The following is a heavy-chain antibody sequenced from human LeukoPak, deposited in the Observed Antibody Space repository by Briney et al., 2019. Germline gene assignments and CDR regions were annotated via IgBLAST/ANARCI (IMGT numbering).Heavy chain of an antibody. D-gene: IGHD3-22*01. Sequence: GGSLRLSCAASGFTFSYYYMSGVRQAPGKGLEWVGFVRNEANGGTTEETTSVKGRFIISRDDSKSITYLQMKSLKTEDTAVYYYSRASYYSNAFDIWGQGTMVTVSS. CDR2: VRNEANGGTT. V-gene: IGHV3-22*01. J-gene: IGHJ3*02. CDR1: GFTFSYYY. CDR3: SRASYYSNAFDI.